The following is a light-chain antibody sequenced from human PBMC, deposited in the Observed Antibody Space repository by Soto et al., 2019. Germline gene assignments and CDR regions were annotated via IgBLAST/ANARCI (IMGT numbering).Light chain of an antibody. CDR2: GAS. Sequence: EIVLTQSPGTLSLSPGDRATLSCRASQSVSSSFLAWYQQKPGQAPRLLIYGASSRATGIPGRFSGSGSGTDFTLTISRLEPEDFAVYYCQQYDSSPWTFDQGTKVEIK. J-gene: IGKJ1*01. CDR3: QQYDSSPWT. V-gene: IGKV3-20*01. CDR1: QSVSSSF.